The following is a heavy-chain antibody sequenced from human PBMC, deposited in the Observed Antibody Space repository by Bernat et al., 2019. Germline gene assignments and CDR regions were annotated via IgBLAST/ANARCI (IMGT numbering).Heavy chain of an antibody. CDR2: IYPGDSDT. J-gene: IGHJ4*02. V-gene: IGHV5-51*01. CDR1: GYSFTNYW. CDR3: ARRNDILAGYYPY. Sequence: EVQLVQSGAEVKKPGESLKISCKGSGYSFTNYWIGWVRQIPGKGLEWMGIIYPGDSDTRYSPSFQGQVTMSADKSISTAYLQWSSLKASDTAMCYCARRNDILAGYYPYWGQGTLVTVSS. D-gene: IGHD3-9*01.